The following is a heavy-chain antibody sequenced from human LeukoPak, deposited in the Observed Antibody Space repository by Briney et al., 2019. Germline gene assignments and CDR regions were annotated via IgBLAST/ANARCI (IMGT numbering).Heavy chain of an antibody. D-gene: IGHD2-15*01. CDR3: ARSHCSGGSCYKYYFDY. CDR1: GYSISSGYC. J-gene: IGHJ4*02. Sequence: SETLSLTCTVSGYSISSGYCWGWIRQPPGKGLEWIGSICHSGSTYYNPSLKSRVTISVDTSKNQFSLKLSSVTAADTAVYYCARSHCSGGSCYKYYFDYWGQGTLVTVSS. CDR2: ICHSGST. V-gene: IGHV4-38-2*02.